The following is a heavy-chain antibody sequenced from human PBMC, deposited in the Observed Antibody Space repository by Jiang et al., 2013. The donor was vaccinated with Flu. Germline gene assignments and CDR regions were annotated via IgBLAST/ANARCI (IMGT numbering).Heavy chain of an antibody. Sequence: VQLVESGGGVVQPGRSLRLSCAASGFTFSSYGMHWVRQAPGKGLEWVAVIWYDGSNKYYADSVKGRFTISRDNSKNTLYLQMNSLRAEDTAVYYCAREGGYYDSSGYLDYWGQGTLVTVSS. CDR2: IWYDGSNK. CDR3: AREGGYYDSSGYLDY. D-gene: IGHD3-22*01. J-gene: IGHJ4*02. CDR1: GFTFSSYG. V-gene: IGHV3-33*01.